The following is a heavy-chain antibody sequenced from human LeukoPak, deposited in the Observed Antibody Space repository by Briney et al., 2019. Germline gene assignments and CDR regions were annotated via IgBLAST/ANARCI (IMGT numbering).Heavy chain of an antibody. J-gene: IGHJ3*02. CDR2: IRYDGSNK. Sequence: GGSLRLSCAASGFTFSSYGMHWVRQAPGKELEWVAFIRYDGSNKYYADSVKGRFTISRDNSKNTLYLQMNSLRAEDTAVYYCAKDNSSPDAFDIWGQGTMVTVSS. CDR3: AKDNSSPDAFDI. V-gene: IGHV3-30*02. D-gene: IGHD6-13*01. CDR1: GFTFSSYG.